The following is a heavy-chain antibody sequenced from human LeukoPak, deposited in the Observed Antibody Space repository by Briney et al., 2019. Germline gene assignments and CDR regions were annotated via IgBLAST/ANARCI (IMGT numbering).Heavy chain of an antibody. J-gene: IGHJ4*02. D-gene: IGHD3-3*01. Sequence: SETLSLTCTVSGGSISSGSYYWSWIRQPAGKGLEWIGRIYTSGSTNYNPSLKSRVTISVDTSKNQFSLKLSSVTAADTAVYYCARLRFLEWLPHPFDYWGQGTLVTVSS. V-gene: IGHV4-61*02. CDR3: ARLRFLEWLPHPFDY. CDR2: IYTSGST. CDR1: GGSISSGSYY.